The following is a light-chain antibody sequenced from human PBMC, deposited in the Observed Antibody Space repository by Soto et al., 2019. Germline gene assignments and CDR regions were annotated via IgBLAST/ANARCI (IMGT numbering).Light chain of an antibody. Sequence: DIQMTQSPSTLPASVGDRVTITCRASQSISGCLAWYQQKPGKAPKLLIYDASTLETGVPARFSGSGSGTEFTITISSLQPDDFATYYRQQYNSYSFGQGTKV. J-gene: IGKJ1*01. CDR2: DAS. CDR3: QQYNSYS. CDR1: QSISGC. V-gene: IGKV1-5*01.